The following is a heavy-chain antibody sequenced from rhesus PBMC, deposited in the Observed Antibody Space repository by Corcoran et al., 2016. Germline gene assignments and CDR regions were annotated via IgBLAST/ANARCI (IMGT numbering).Heavy chain of an antibody. CDR3: ARLLDSGYYTYYGLDS. CDR1: GYSISRGYG. D-gene: IGHD3-28*01. J-gene: IGHJ6*01. CDR2: IGGSSGST. V-gene: IGHV4-127*01. Sequence: QVQLQESGPGLVKPSETLSLTCAVSGYSISRGYGWSWIRSPPGTGPGWIGYIGGSSGSTNYNPSLKSRVTISKDTSKNQFSLKLSSVTAADTAVYYCARLLDSGYYTYYGLDSWGQGVVVTVSS.